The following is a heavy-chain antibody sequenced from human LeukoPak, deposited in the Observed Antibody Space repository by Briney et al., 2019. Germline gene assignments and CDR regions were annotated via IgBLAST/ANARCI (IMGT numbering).Heavy chain of an antibody. D-gene: IGHD1-26*01. CDR2: ISSSGLTI. CDR3: ARASATEVGATSS. J-gene: IGHJ4*02. V-gene: IGHV3-11*01. CDR1: GFTFSDYY. Sequence: GGSQRLSCAASGFTFSDYYMIWIRQAPGKGLGCVSYISSSGLTIYYADSVKGRFTISRDNAKNSLDLQMNSLRAEDTAVYYCARASATEVGATSSWGQGTLVTVSS.